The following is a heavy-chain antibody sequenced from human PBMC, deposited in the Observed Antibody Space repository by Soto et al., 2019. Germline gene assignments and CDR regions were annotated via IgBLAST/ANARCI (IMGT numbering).Heavy chain of an antibody. D-gene: IGHD1-26*01. J-gene: IGHJ5*02. CDR1: AYTFTSYG. V-gene: IGHV1-18*01. Sequence: ASVKVSCKAPAYTFTSYGISWVRQAPGQGLEWMGWISAYNGNTNYAQKLQGRVTMTTDTSTSTAYMELRSLRSDDTAVYYCARGGSVGALYGNWFDPWGQGTLVTVSS. CDR3: ARGGSVGALYGNWFDP. CDR2: ISAYNGNT.